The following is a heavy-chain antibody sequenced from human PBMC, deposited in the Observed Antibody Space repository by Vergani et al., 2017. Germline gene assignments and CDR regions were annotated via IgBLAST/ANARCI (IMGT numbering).Heavy chain of an antibody. CDR1: GGSISSYS. D-gene: IGHD6-13*01. V-gene: IGHV4-59*01. CDR2: IYYSGST. Sequence: QVQLQESGPGLVKPSETLSLTCTVSGGSISSYSWSWIRPPPGQGLEWFGYIYYSGSTNYNPSLKSRVTISVDTSKNQSSLKLSSVTAADTAVYYCAREVAAAGLDYWGQGTLVTVSS. CDR3: AREVAAAGLDY. J-gene: IGHJ4*02.